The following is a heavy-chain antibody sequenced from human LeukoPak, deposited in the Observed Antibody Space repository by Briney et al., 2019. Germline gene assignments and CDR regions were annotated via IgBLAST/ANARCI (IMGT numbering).Heavy chain of an antibody. J-gene: IGHJ5*02. Sequence: VASVKVSCKASGYTFTGYYMHWVRQAPGQGLEWMGWINPNSGGTNYAQKFQGRVTTTRDTSISTAYMELSRLRSDDTAVYYCARAEDYGFGHGWFDPWGQGTLVTVSS. CDR3: ARAEDYGFGHGWFDP. D-gene: IGHD3-16*01. CDR1: GYTFTGYY. CDR2: INPNSGGT. V-gene: IGHV1-2*02.